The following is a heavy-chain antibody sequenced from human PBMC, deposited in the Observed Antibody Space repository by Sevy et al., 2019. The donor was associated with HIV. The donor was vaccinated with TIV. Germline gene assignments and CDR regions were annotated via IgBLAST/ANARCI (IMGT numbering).Heavy chain of an antibody. CDR2: IFHSGST. D-gene: IGHD6-13*01. CDR1: GYSISSGYY. V-gene: IGHV4-38-2*01. Sequence: SETLSLTCAVSGYSISSGYYWGWIRQPPGKGLEWIGSIFHSGSTYYNLSLKSRVTISVDTSKNQFSLKLSSVTAADTAVYYCARAYSSSPPASMDVWGKGTTVTVSS. CDR3: ARAYSSSPPASMDV. J-gene: IGHJ6*04.